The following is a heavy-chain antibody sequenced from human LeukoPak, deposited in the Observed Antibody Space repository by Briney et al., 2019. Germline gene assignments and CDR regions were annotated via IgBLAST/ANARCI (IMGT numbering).Heavy chain of an antibody. CDR1: GFTFSSYS. J-gene: IGHJ3*02. CDR2: ISSSSSYI. CDR3: ARDLRKYYYDSSGYFPDAFDI. D-gene: IGHD3-22*01. V-gene: IGHV3-21*01. Sequence: GGSLRLSCAASGFTFSSYSMNWVRQAPGKGLEWVSFISSSSSYIYYADSMKSRFTISRDNAKNSLYLQMNSLRAEDTAVYYCARDLRKYYYDSSGYFPDAFDIWGQGTMVTVSS.